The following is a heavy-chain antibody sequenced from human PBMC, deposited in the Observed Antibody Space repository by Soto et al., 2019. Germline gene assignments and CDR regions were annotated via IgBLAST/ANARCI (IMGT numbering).Heavy chain of an antibody. J-gene: IGHJ4*02. CDR1: GFSLRTTGVG. CDR2: FYWDDDK. CDR3: AHTWGLPFDY. D-gene: IGHD3-16*01. Sequence: QITLKESGPTLVKPTQTLTLTCTYSGFSLRTTGVGVGWIRQTPGKALEWLGIFYWDDDKRYSPSLKNRLTLTNDISKSQVVLTLTNMDPVDTATYYCAHTWGLPFDYWGQGTLVIVSS. V-gene: IGHV2-5*02.